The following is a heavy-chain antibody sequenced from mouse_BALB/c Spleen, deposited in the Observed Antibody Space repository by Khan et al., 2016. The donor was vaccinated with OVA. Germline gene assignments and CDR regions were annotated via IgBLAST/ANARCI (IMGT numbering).Heavy chain of an antibody. CDR2: IWSDGST. CDR1: GFSLTNYG. CDR3: ARWVDGYSSLYARDY. Sequence: VQLQESGPGLVAPSQSLSITCTVSGFSLTNYGVHWVRQPPGKGLEWLVVIWSDGSTNYNSVLKSRLSISKDNSKSQVFLKMNSLQTDDTAIYYCARWVDGYSSLYARDYWGQGTSVTVSS. V-gene: IGHV2-6*02. J-gene: IGHJ4*01. D-gene: IGHD2-3*01.